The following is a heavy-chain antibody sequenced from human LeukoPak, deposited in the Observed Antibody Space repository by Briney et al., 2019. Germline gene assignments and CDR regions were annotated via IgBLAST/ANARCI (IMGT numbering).Heavy chain of an antibody. J-gene: IGHJ4*02. D-gene: IGHD3-16*01. Sequence: PGESLRLSCVASGFTFTDHPMNWVRQAPGKGLEWTSYIGGDGIAFYADSVKGRFTASKDDARKSMYLQMNSLRVEDTAVYYCAKDRANWAIDDWGQGTQVTVSS. V-gene: IGHV3-69-1*01. CDR1: GFTFTDHP. CDR3: AKDRANWAIDD. CDR2: IGGDGIA.